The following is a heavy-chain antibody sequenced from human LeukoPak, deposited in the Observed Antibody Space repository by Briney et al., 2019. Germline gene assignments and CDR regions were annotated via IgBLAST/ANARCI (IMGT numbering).Heavy chain of an antibody. CDR1: GFTFSNYT. D-gene: IGHD5-12*01. V-gene: IGHV3-21*01. J-gene: IGHJ4*02. CDR2: ISTSSTHI. CDR3: ATISLTYSDYDLGFFDS. Sequence: GGSLRLSCAASGFTFSNYTMNWVRQTPGKGLEWVSSISTSSTHIYYAGSVKGRFTITRDNAKNSLFLQMNSLRAEDTAVYYCATISLTYSDYDLGFFDSWGQGALVTVSS.